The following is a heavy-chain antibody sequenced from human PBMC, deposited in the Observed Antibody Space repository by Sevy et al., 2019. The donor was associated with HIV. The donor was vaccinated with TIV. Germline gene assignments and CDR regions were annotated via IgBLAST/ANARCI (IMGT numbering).Heavy chain of an antibody. CDR3: AKVRGYSSSWDYYYYYGMDV. Sequence: GGSLRLSCAASGFTFSSYGMHWVRQAPGKVLEWVAFIRYDGSNKYYADSVKGRFTISRDNSKNTLYLQMNSLRAEDTTVYYCAKVRGYSSSWDYYYYYGMDVWGQGTTVTVSS. J-gene: IGHJ6*02. CDR1: GFTFSSYG. V-gene: IGHV3-30*02. D-gene: IGHD6-13*01. CDR2: IRYDGSNK.